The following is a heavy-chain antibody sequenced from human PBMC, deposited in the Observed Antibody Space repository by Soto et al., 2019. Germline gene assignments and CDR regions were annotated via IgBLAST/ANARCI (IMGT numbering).Heavy chain of an antibody. V-gene: IGHV3-49*03. CDR2: IRSKAYGGTT. CDR1: GFTFGDYA. D-gene: IGHD3-3*01. CDR3: TTITYYDFWSGYYSGLYGMDV. J-gene: IGHJ6*02. Sequence: GGSLRLSCTASGFTFGDYAMSWFRQAPGKGLEWVGFIRSKAYGGTTEYAASVKGRFTISRDDSKSIAYLQMNSLKTEDTAVYYCTTITYYDFWSGYYSGLYGMDVWGQGTTVTVSS.